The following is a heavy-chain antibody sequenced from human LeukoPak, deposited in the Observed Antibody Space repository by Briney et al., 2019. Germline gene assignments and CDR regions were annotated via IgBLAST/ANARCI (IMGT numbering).Heavy chain of an antibody. D-gene: IGHD2-8*01. CDR3: ARGNVLMVYASIDY. J-gene: IGHJ4*02. V-gene: IGHV4-61*02. CDR2: FHTRGST. Sequence: PSETLSLTCTVSRGSISSGNYYWSWIRQPAGKGLEWVGRFHTRGSTNYNPSLKSRVIISVDTSKNQFSLKLSSVTAADTAVYYCARGNVLMVYASIDYWGQGTLVTVSS. CDR1: RGSISSGNYY.